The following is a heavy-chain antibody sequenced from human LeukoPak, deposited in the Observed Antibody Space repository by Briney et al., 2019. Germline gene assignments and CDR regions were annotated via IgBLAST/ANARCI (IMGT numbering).Heavy chain of an antibody. CDR3: ARAKYSSSWYTANKPDRGNWFDP. J-gene: IGHJ5*02. CDR1: GGSISNYY. D-gene: IGHD6-13*01. CDR2: IYYSGST. Sequence: PSETLSLTCTVSGGSISNYYWSWIRQPPGKGLEWIGYIYYSGSTNYNPSLKSRVTISVDTSKNQFSLKLSSVTAADTAVYYCARAKYSSSWYTANKPDRGNWFDPWGQGTLVTVSS. V-gene: IGHV4-59*12.